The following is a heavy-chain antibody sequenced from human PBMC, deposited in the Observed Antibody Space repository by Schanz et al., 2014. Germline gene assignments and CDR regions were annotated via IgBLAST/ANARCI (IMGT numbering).Heavy chain of an antibody. CDR3: ARGGSPEDVFDI. D-gene: IGHD5-12*01. V-gene: IGHV1-69*04. CDR1: GYTFSDYG. Sequence: QVQLVQSGDEVKKPGASVKVSCKTSGYTFSDYGITWVRQAPGQGLEWMGRIIPIHGIVNYAQRFQDRVRITADKSTSTAYMELSSLRSDDTAVYYCARGGSPEDVFDIWGQGTILTVSS. J-gene: IGHJ3*02. CDR2: IIPIHGIV.